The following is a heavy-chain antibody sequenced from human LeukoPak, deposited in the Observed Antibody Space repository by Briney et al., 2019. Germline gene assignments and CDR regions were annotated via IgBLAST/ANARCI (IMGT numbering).Heavy chain of an antibody. CDR3: ARDLYDIDY. CDR1: GYTFTSYA. D-gene: IGHD3-16*01. CDR2: INTNTGNP. V-gene: IGHV7-4-1*02. J-gene: IGHJ4*02. Sequence: ASVKVCYKASGYTFTSYAMNWVRQAPGQGLEWKGWINTNTGNPTYAQGFTGRFVFSLDTSVSTAYLQISSLKAEDTAVYYCARDLYDIDYWGQGTLVTVSS.